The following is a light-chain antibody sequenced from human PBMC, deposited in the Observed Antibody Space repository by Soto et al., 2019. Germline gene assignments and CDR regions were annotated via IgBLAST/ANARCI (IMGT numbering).Light chain of an antibody. CDR3: CSYAGSSLWV. V-gene: IGLV2-11*01. CDR1: SSDVGGYNY. CDR2: DVS. Sequence: QSVLSQPRSVSGSPGQSVTISCTGTSSDVGGYNYVSWYQQHPGKAPKLMIYDVSKRPSGVPDRFSGSKSGNTATLTISGLQAEDEADYYCCSYAGSSLWVFGGGTKLTVL. J-gene: IGLJ3*02.